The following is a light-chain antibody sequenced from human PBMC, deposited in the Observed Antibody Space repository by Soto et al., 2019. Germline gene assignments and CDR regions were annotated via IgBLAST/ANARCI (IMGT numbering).Light chain of an antibody. CDR2: HTS. J-gene: IGKJ1*01. CDR3: QQYGGTPWT. V-gene: IGKV3-20*01. Sequence: ENVLTQSPGTLSLSPGERATLSCRASQSISSSSLAWYQQEPGRAPRLLIYHTSSRATGIPDRFSGSGSGTDFSLTISRLEPEDFAVYYCQQYGGTPWTFGQGTKVDIK. CDR1: QSISSSS.